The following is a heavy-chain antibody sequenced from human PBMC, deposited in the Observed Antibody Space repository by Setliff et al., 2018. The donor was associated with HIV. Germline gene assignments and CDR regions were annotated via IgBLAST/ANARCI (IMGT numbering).Heavy chain of an antibody. CDR2: IYYSGST. V-gene: IGHV4-39*01. J-gene: IGHJ4*02. Sequence: KPSETLSLTCSVSGGSISSGPYYWGWIRQHPGKGLEWIGNIYYSGSTYYNPSLKSRLTISVDTSKNQFSLKLSSVTAADTAVYYCARKGDWNYPYDYWGQGTLVTVSS. CDR1: GGSISSGPYY. D-gene: IGHD1-7*01. CDR3: ARKGDWNYPYDY.